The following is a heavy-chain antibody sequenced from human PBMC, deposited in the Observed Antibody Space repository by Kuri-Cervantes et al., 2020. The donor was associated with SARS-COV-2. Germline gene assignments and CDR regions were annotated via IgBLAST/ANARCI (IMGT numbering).Heavy chain of an antibody. Sequence: SETMSLTCTVSYASMTSFYWSWIRQSPGRGLEWIGYIYYTGKSNYNPSLESRVSMSLAASESRFFLTLTSVTAADTAMHYCASGNDFSLDYWGQGTLVTASS. V-gene: IGHV4-59*01. CDR1: YASMTSFY. CDR2: IYYTGKS. J-gene: IGHJ4*02. CDR3: ASGNDFSLDY. D-gene: IGHD4-11*01.